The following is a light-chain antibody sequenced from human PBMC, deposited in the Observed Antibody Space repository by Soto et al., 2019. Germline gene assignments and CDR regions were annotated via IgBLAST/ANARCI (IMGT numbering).Light chain of an antibody. CDR2: AAS. CDR1: QSISSY. CDR3: QQTDSFPRT. Sequence: DIQMTQSPSSLSASVGDRVTITYRASQSISSYLNWYQHKPGKAPKLLIYAASSLQTGVPSRFSGSRSGTDFALTISSLQRDDFATYYCQQTDSFPRTFGQGTKVDI. J-gene: IGKJ1*01. V-gene: IGKV1-39*01.